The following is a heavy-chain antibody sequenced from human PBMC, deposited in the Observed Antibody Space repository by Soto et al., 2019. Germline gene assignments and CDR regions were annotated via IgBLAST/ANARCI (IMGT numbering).Heavy chain of an antibody. Sequence: GGSLRLSCAASGFTFSSYGMHWVRQAPGKGLEWVAVISYDGSNKYYADSVKGRFTISRDNSKNTLYLQMNSLRAEDTAVYYCAKGWTFGSYGPNWFDPWGQGTLVTVSS. CDR2: ISYDGSNK. J-gene: IGHJ5*02. CDR3: AKGWTFGSYGPNWFDP. V-gene: IGHV3-30*18. D-gene: IGHD1-26*01. CDR1: GFTFSSYG.